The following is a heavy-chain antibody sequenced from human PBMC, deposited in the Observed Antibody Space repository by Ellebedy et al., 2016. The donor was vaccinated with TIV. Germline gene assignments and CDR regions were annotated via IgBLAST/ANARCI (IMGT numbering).Heavy chain of an antibody. CDR3: ARGEANQWLVHGGFDY. CDR2: IYYSGST. V-gene: IGHV4-59*01. D-gene: IGHD6-19*01. CDR1: GGSISSYY. J-gene: IGHJ4*02. Sequence: MPSETLSLTCTVSGGSISSYYWSWIRQPPGKGLEWIGYIYYSGSTNYNPSLKSRVTISVDTSKNQFSLKLSSVTAADTAVYYCARGEANQWLVHGGFDYWGQGTLVTVSS.